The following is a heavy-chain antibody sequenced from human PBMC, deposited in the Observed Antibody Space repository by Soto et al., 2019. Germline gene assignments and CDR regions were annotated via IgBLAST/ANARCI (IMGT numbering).Heavy chain of an antibody. CDR2: IQNSGNT. J-gene: IGHJ4*02. CDR1: GGSIHDIDSY. CDR3: ARSTYGEGYPHFFAD. V-gene: IGHV4-30-4*01. Sequence: QVQLQESGPGLVMPSQTLSLTCTVSGGSIHDIDSYWTWIRQSPGRGPEWIGYIQNSGNTFYSPSLKRRLAISIDTSKSQFSLKLSAVTAADTAFYYCARSTYGEGYPHFFADWGQGTLVTVSS. D-gene: IGHD3-16*02.